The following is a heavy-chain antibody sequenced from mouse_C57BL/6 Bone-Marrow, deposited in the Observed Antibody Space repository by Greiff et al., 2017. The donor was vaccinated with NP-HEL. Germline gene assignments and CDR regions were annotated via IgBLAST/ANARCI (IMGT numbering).Heavy chain of an antibody. CDR1: GYAFSSSW. CDR3: AHYYGNY. V-gene: IGHV1-82*01. CDR2: IYPGDGDT. D-gene: IGHD1-1*01. J-gene: IGHJ2*01. Sequence: VQLQQSGPELVKPGASVKISCKASGYAFSSSWMNWVKQRPGKGLEWIGRIYPGDGDTNYNGKFKGKATLTADKSSSTAYMQLSSLTSEDSAVYFCAHYYGNYWGQGTTLTVSS.